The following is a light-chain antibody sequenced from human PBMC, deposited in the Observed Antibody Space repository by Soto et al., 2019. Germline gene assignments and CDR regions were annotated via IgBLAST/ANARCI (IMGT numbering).Light chain of an antibody. CDR1: SSNIGSYNY. CDR3: NSYIITGTYV. Sequence: QSVLTRPASVYGSPGQSITISCTGTSSNIGSYNYVSWYQQHPGKAPKLIIYDVSNRPSGVSDRFSGSKSGNTASLTISGLQAEDEAEYYCNSYIITGTYVFGTGTKVTVL. CDR2: DVS. V-gene: IGLV2-14*03. J-gene: IGLJ1*01.